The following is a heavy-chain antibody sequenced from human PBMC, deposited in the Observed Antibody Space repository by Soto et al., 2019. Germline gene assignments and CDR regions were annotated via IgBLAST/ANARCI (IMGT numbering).Heavy chain of an antibody. CDR2: INPNSGGT. J-gene: IGHJ4*02. V-gene: IGHV1-2*04. D-gene: IGHD1-26*01. Sequence: QVQLVQSGAEVKKPGASVKVSCKASGYTFTGYYMHWVRQAPGQGLEWMGWINPNSGGTNYAQKFQGWVTVTRDTSISTAYMELSRLRSDDTAVYYCARAIPWDGIGLDYWGQGTLVTVSS. CDR1: GYTFTGYY. CDR3: ARAIPWDGIGLDY.